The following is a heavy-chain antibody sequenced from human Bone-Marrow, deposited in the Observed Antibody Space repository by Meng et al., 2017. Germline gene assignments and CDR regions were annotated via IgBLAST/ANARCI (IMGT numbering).Heavy chain of an antibody. Sequence: GESLKISCAASGFTFSNAWMSWVRQAPGKGLEWVGRIKSKTDGGTTDYAAPVKGRFTISRDDSKNTLYLQMNSLKTEDTAVYYCARDAVNSGSHPVLDLWGRGTLVTVSS. J-gene: IGHJ2*01. CDR3: ARDAVNSGSHPVLDL. CDR2: IKSKTDGGTT. V-gene: IGHV3-15*01. D-gene: IGHD1-26*01. CDR1: GFTFSNAW.